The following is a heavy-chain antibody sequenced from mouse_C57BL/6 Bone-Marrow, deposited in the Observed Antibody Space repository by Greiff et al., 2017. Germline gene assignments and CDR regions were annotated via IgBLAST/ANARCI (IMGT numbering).Heavy chain of an antibody. D-gene: IGHD1-1*01. CDR2: IDPETGGT. V-gene: IGHV1-15*01. J-gene: IGHJ3*01. Sequence: QVQLQQSGAELVRPGASVTLSCKASGYTFTDYEMHWVKQTPVHGLEWIGAIDPETGGTAYNQKFKGKAILTADKSSSTAYMELRSLTSEDSAVYYCTLYYGSFWFAYWGQGTLVTVSA. CDR3: TLYYGSFWFAY. CDR1: GYTFTDYE.